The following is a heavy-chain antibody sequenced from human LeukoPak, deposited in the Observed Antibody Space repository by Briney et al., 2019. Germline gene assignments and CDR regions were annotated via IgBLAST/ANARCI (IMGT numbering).Heavy chain of an antibody. D-gene: IGHD6-13*01. J-gene: IGHJ4*02. Sequence: GGSLRLSCAASGFTFSTYWMTWVRQAPGKGREWVANVKRDGREKYYVDSVKGRFTISRDNAKNSLYLQMNSLRAEDTAVYYCATSGSWYKQYYFDYWGQGSLVTVSS. CDR1: GFTFSTYW. CDR2: VKRDGREK. V-gene: IGHV3-7*03. CDR3: ATSGSWYKQYYFDY.